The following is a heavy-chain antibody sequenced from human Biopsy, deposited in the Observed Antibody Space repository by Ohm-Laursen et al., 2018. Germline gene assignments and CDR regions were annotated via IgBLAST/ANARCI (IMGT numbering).Heavy chain of an antibody. V-gene: IGHV3-23*01. Sequence: GSLRLSCAASGFRFSSHTMSWVRQAPGKGLEWVSAITPSERSAFYASSVEGRFSVSRDNSKNILFLQMNSLRAEDTAVYYCAQEGRHCSGGRCYGTGVGDVWGQGALVTVSS. D-gene: IGHD2-15*01. CDR2: ITPSERSA. CDR1: GFRFSSHT. J-gene: IGHJ4*02. CDR3: AQEGRHCSGGRCYGTGVGDV.